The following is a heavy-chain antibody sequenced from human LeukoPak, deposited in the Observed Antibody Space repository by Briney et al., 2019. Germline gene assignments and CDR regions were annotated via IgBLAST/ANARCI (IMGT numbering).Heavy chain of an antibody. D-gene: IGHD1-26*01. Sequence: GGSLRLSCAASGFTFSSYGMHWVRQAPGKGLEWVAVISYDGSNKYYADSVKGRFTISRDNSKNTLYLQMNSLRAEDTAVYYCAATFSDTAQFDYWGRGTLVTVSS. J-gene: IGHJ4*02. CDR2: ISYDGSNK. V-gene: IGHV3-30*03. CDR3: AATFSDTAQFDY. CDR1: GFTFSSYG.